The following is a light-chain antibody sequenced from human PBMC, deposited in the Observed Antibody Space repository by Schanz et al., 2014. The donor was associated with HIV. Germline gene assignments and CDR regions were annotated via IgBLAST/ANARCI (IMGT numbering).Light chain of an antibody. V-gene: IGLV2-14*03. CDR1: SSDLGRLNC. Sequence: QSALTQPASVSGSPGQSISISCTGTSSDLGRLNCVSWYQQHPGKAPKLVISGVDYRPSGVSSRFSGSKSGSAASLTISGLQAEDEADYYCSSCTTSNTLVFGGGTKLTVL. CDR3: SSCTTSNTLV. J-gene: IGLJ3*02. CDR2: GVD.